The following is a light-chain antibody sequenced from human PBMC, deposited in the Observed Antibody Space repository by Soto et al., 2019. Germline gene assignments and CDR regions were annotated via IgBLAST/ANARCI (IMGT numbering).Light chain of an antibody. CDR2: WAS. Sequence: DIVMTQSPDSLAVSLGVRATINCKSSQSVLYSSNNKNYLAWYQQKPGQPPKLLIYWASTRESGVPDRVSGSGSGTDFTLTISSLQAEDVAVYYCQQYYSTPPTFGQGTKVDIK. V-gene: IGKV4-1*01. CDR1: QSVLYSSNNKNY. J-gene: IGKJ1*01. CDR3: QQYYSTPPT.